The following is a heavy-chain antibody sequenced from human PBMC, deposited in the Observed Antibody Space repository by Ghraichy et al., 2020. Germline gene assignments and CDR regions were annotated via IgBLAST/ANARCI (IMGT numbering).Heavy chain of an antibody. J-gene: IGHJ4*02. CDR3: ARVFDSDSGYDFPPYYFDY. D-gene: IGHD5-12*01. CDR2: IYNSGTT. V-gene: IGHV4-30-4*08. Sequence: SETLSLTCTVSGGSVSGGDFYWGWIRQPPGKGLEWIGNIYNSGTTCYSPSLKSRVTISVDTSKNHFFLKLSSVTAADTAVYYCARVFDSDSGYDFPPYYFDYWGQGILVTVSS. CDR1: GGSVSGGDFY.